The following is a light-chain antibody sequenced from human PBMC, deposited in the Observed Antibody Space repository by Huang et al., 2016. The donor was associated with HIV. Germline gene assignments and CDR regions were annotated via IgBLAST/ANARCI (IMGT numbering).Light chain of an antibody. V-gene: IGKV3-20*01. CDR3: QQYGSSPLT. Sequence: EIVLTQSPGTLSLSPGERATLSCRASQSVRSSSLAWYQQKPGQSPRLPIFGASNRATAIPDRFSGSGSATDVTLTISRLEPEDFAVYYCQQYGSSPLTFGGGTKVEIK. CDR1: QSVRSSS. J-gene: IGKJ4*01. CDR2: GAS.